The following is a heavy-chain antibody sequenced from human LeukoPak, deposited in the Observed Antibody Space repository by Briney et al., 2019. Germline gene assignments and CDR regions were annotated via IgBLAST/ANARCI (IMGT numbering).Heavy chain of an antibody. D-gene: IGHD1-26*01. Sequence: GGSLRLSCAASGFTFSSYGMNWVRQAPGKGLEWVAVISYDGSNKYYADSVKGRFTISRDNSKNTLYLQMNSLRAEDTAVYYCARDPPPYSGSYWGYFQHWGQGTLVTVSS. J-gene: IGHJ1*01. CDR2: ISYDGSNK. V-gene: IGHV3-30*19. CDR1: GFTFSSYG. CDR3: ARDPPPYSGSYWGYFQH.